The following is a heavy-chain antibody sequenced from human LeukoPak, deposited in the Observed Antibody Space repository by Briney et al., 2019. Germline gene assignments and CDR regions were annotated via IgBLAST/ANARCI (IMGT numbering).Heavy chain of an antibody. CDR3: ARGFLGITLLLGAFDI. Sequence: LGGSLRLSCAASRFTFSSYSMNWVRQAPGKGLEWVSSITTSSSYIYYADSVKGRFTISRDNANNSLYLQMNSLRAEDTAVYYCARGFLGITLLLGAFDIWGQGTMVTVSS. V-gene: IGHV3-21*01. CDR2: ITTSSSYI. CDR1: RFTFSSYS. J-gene: IGHJ3*02. D-gene: IGHD3-10*01.